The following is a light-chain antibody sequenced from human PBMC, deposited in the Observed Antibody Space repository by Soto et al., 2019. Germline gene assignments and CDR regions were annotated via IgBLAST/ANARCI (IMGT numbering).Light chain of an antibody. CDR2: LGS. Sequence: DIVMTQSPLSLPVTPGEPASISCRSSQSLLHSNGYNYLDWYLQKPGQSPQILIYLGSHRASGVPDRVSGSGSGTDFTLKISRVEAEDVGVYYCMQALQTPTFGGGTRVEIK. V-gene: IGKV2-28*01. CDR3: MQALQTPT. CDR1: QSLLHSNGYNY. J-gene: IGKJ4*01.